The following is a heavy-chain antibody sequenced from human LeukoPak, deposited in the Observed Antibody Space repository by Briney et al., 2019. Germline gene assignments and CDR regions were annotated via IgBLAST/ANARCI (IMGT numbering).Heavy chain of an antibody. CDR2: IYYSGST. V-gene: IGHV4-39*07. Sequence: SETLSLTCTVSGGSISSSSYYWGWIRQPPGKGLEWIGSIYYSGSTYYNPSLKSRVTISVDTSKNQFSLKLSSVTAADTAVYYCARGQTYYYDSSGYYYAAWGQGTLVTVSS. CDR3: ARGQTYYYDSSGYYYAA. D-gene: IGHD3-22*01. J-gene: IGHJ5*02. CDR1: GGSISSSSYY.